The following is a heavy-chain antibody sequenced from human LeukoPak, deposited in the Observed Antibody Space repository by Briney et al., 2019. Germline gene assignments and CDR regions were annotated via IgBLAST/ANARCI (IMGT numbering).Heavy chain of an antibody. J-gene: IGHJ4*02. Sequence: SGRSLRLSCAASGFTFSSYVMHWVRQAPGEGLEWVAFISYDGGNKYYADSVKGRFTISRDNSKNTLYLQMNSLRTEDTAVYYCAKDLGYSGSYIDCWGQGTLVTVSS. CDR2: ISYDGGNK. V-gene: IGHV3-30*18. CDR3: AKDLGYSGSYIDC. D-gene: IGHD1-26*01. CDR1: GFTFSSYV.